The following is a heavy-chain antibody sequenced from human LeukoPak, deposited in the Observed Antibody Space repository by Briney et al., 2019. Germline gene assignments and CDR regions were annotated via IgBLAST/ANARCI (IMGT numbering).Heavy chain of an antibody. CDR3: ASGRGIAVAGPGGYFDY. J-gene: IGHJ4*02. V-gene: IGHV3-11*01. CDR1: GFTFRDYH. D-gene: IGHD6-19*01. Sequence: PGGSLRLSCAASGFTFRDYHMNWIRQAPGKGLEWVSYISPWGDTIYFADSVKGRFTLSRDNAKNSLYLQMNSLTAEDTAVYYCASGRGIAVAGPGGYFDYWGQGTLVTVSS. CDR2: ISPWGDTI.